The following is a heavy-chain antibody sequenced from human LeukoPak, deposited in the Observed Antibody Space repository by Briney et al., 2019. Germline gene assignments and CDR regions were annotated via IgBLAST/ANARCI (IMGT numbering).Heavy chain of an antibody. J-gene: IGHJ4*02. V-gene: IGHV1-2*02. CDR1: GHTFTGYY. CDR2: INANSGDT. Sequence: ASVKVSCKASGHTFTGYYIHWVRQAPGQGLEWMGRINANSGDTNYARKFQGRVTMTRDTSISTAYMELSRLRSDDTAMYYCARPHSGTVNASTYGVIDYWGQGTLVTVSS. CDR3: ARPHSGTVNASTYGVIDY. D-gene: IGHD2-8*01.